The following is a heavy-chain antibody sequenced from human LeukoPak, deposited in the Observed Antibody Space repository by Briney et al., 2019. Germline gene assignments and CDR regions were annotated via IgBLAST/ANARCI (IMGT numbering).Heavy chain of an antibody. CDR2: INHSGST. J-gene: IGHJ5*02. Sequence: TSETLSLTCAVYGGSFSGYYWSWIRQPPGKGLEWIGEINHSGSTNYNPSLKSRVTISVDTSKNQFSLKLSSVTAADTAVYYCARHKLRFLVWFDPWGQGTLVTVSS. V-gene: IGHV4-34*01. CDR1: GGSFSGYY. CDR3: ARHKLRFLVWFDP. D-gene: IGHD3-3*01.